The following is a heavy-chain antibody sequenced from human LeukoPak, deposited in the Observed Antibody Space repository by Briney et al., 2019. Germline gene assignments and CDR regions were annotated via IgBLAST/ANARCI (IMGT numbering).Heavy chain of an antibody. CDR2: IKQDGSEK. CDR1: GFTFSSYW. V-gene: IGHV3-7*01. Sequence: PGGSLRLSCAASGFTFSSYWMSWVRQAPGKGLEWVANIKQDGSEKYYVDSVKGRFTISRDNAKNSLYLQMNSLRAEDTAVYYCARDPRSSGYYGYFYFDYWGQGTLVTVSS. J-gene: IGHJ4*02. CDR3: ARDPRSSGYYGYFYFDY. D-gene: IGHD3-22*01.